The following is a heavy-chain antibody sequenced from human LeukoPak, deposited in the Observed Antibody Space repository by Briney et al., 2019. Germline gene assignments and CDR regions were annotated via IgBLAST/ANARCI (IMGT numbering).Heavy chain of an antibody. Sequence: ASVKVSCKASGYTFTSYYMHWVRQAPGQGLEWMGIINPSGGSTSYAQKFQGRVTMTRDTSTSTVYMELSSLRSEDTAVYYCARLTDFDFWNAPSPFFDYWGQGTLVTVSS. CDR3: ARLTDFDFWNAPSPFFDY. CDR1: GYTFTSYY. D-gene: IGHD3-3*01. CDR2: INPSGGST. V-gene: IGHV1-46*01. J-gene: IGHJ4*02.